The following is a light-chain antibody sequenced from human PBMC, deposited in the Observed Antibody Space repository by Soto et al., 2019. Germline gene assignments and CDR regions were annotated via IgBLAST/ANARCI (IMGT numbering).Light chain of an antibody. CDR1: QYIHNY. CDR2: DVF. Sequence: DILMTQSPSSLSASVGDRVTISCQASQYIHNYLNWYQHKPGKAPKLLIYDVFNLETGVPSRFSGSGSGTDFTFTISSLQPEDIATYYCQQYDNLPYTFGQGTKLEIK. CDR3: QQYDNLPYT. V-gene: IGKV1-33*01. J-gene: IGKJ2*01.